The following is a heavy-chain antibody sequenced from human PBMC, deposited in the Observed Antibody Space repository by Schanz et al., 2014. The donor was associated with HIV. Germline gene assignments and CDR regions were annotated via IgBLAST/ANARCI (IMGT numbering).Heavy chain of an antibody. CDR2: IWYDGSNK. Sequence: QVQLVESGGGVVQPGRSLRLSCAASGFTFSSYGMHWVRQAPGKGLEWVAVIWYDGSNKYYADSVKGRFTISRDNSKNTLYLQMNSLRDEDTAVYYCARSPFNAMDVWGQGTPVTVSS. CDR3: ARSPFNAMDV. CDR1: GFTFSSYG. V-gene: IGHV3-33*08. J-gene: IGHJ6*02.